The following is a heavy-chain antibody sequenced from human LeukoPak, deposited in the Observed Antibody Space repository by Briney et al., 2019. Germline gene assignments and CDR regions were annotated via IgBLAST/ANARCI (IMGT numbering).Heavy chain of an antibody. D-gene: IGHD3-22*01. CDR1: GGSFSGYY. V-gene: IGHV4-34*01. J-gene: IGHJ5*02. CDR2: INHSGST. Sequence: SETLSLTCAVYGGSFSGYYWSWIRQPPGKGLEWIGEINHSGSTNYNPSLKSRVTISVDTSKNQFSLKLSSVTAADTAVYYCARGPRYYYDSSGYLAAGWFDPWGQGTLVTVSS. CDR3: ARGPRYYYDSSGYLAAGWFDP.